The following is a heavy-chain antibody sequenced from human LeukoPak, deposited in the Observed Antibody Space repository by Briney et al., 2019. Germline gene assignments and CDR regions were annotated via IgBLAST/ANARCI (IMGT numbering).Heavy chain of an antibody. V-gene: IGHV3-9*01. CDR3: AKASYIAAQGPLDY. CDR2: ISWNSGSI. J-gene: IGHJ4*02. D-gene: IGHD6-6*01. CDR1: GFTFDDYA. Sequence: PGGSLRLSCAASGFTFDDYAMHWVRQAPGKGLEWVSGISWNSGSIGYADSVKGRFTISRDNAKTSLYLQMNSLRAEDTALYYCAKASYIAAQGPLDYWGQGTLVTVSS.